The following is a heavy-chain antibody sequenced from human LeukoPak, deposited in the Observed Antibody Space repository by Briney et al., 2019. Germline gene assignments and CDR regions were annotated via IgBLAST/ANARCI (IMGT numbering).Heavy chain of an antibody. Sequence: SETLSLTCTVSRGSISSGDYYWSWIRQPPGKGLEWIGYIYYSGSTYYNPSLKSRVTISVDTSKNQFSLKLTSMTAADTAVYYCSRGQQWFDPWGQGILVTVSS. CDR3: SRGQQWFDP. J-gene: IGHJ5*02. CDR1: RGSISSGDYY. CDR2: IYYSGST. V-gene: IGHV4-30-4*08.